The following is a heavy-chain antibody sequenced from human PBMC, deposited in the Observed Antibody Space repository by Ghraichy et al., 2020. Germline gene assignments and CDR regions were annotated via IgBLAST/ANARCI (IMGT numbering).Heavy chain of an antibody. CDR2: INHSGST. J-gene: IGHJ4*02. CDR3: ARGGDYGGNSRFDY. Sequence: SETLSLTCAVYGGSFSGYYWSWIRQPPGKGLEWIGEINHSGSTNYNPSLKSRVTISVDTSKNQFSLKLSSVTAADTAVYYCARGGDYGGNSRFDYWGQGTLVTVSS. D-gene: IGHD4-23*01. V-gene: IGHV4-34*01. CDR1: GGSFSGYY.